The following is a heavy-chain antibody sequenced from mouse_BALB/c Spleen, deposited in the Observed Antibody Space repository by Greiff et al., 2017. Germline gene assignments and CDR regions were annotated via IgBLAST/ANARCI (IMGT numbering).Heavy chain of an antibody. V-gene: IGHV1-54*03. J-gene: IGHJ2*01. CDR2: INPGSGGT. D-gene: IGHD1-1*01. CDR3: ASITGY. Sequence: QVQLQQSGAELVRPGTSVKVSCKASGYAFTNYLIEWVKQRPGQGLEWIGVINPGSGGTNYNEKFKGKATLTADKSSSTAYMQLSSLTSDDSAVFFCASITGYWGEGTTLTVSA. CDR1: GYAFTNYL.